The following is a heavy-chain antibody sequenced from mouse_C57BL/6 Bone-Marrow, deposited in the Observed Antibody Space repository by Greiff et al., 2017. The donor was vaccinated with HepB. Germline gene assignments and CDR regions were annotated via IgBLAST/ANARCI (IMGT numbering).Heavy chain of an antibody. Sequence: QVQLQQSGAELARPGASVKLSCKASGYTFTSYCISWVKQRTGQGLEWIGEIYPRSGNTYYNEKFTGKATMTADKSSSTAYMELRSLTSEDSAVYFCARTYDGYCVVDYWGQGTTLTVSS. D-gene: IGHD2-3*01. CDR1: GYTFTSYC. CDR2: IYPRSGNT. J-gene: IGHJ2*01. CDR3: ARTYDGYCVVDY. V-gene: IGHV1-81*01.